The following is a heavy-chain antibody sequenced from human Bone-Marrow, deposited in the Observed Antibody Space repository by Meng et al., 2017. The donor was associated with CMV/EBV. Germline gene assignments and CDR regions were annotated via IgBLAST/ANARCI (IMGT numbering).Heavy chain of an antibody. CDR1: GGTFSSYD. CDR3: ASSRCGYSGYDTYYYGMDV. J-gene: IGHJ6*02. Sequence: KVSCEASGGTFSSYDISWVRQAHGQGLEWMGRIIPILGIANYAQKFQGRVTITADKSTSTAYMELSSLRSEDTAVYYCASSRCGYSGYDTYYYGMDVWGQGTTVTVSS. V-gene: IGHV1-69*04. D-gene: IGHD5-12*01. CDR2: IIPILGIA.